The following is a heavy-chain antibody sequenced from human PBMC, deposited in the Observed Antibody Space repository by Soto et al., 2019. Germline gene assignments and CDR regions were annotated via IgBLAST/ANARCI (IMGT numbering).Heavy chain of an antibody. Sequence: GASVKVSCKASGYTFTSYGISWVRQAPGQGLEWMGWISAYNGNTNYAQKLQGRVTMTTDTSTSTAYMELRSLRSDDTAVYYCARGGVAARPPFDYYYYMDVWGKGTTVTVSS. CDR3: ARGGVAARPPFDYYYYMDV. CDR2: ISAYNGNT. CDR1: GYTFTSYG. V-gene: IGHV1-18*01. J-gene: IGHJ6*03. D-gene: IGHD6-6*01.